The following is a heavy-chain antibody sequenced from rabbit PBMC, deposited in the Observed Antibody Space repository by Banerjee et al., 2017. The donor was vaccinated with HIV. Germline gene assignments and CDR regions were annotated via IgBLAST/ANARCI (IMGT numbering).Heavy chain of an antibody. J-gene: IGHJ4*01. CDR3: ARRPTMTLVINL. Sequence: QEQLEESGGDLVKPEGSLTLTCTASGFSFSNKYVMCWVRQAPGKGLEWIGCINGGSSGTTYYASWAKGRFTLSKTSSTTVTLQMTSLTAADTATYFCARRPTMTLVINLWGPGTLVTVS. CDR1: GFSFSNKYV. CDR2: INGGSSGTT. D-gene: IGHD2-1*01. V-gene: IGHV1S45*01.